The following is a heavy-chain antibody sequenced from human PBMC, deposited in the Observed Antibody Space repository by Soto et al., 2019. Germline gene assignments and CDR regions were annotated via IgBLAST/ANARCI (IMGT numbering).Heavy chain of an antibody. CDR2: VYSGGGT. Sequence: PGGSLRLSCAASGFMVSSNHMSWVRQAPGKGLEWVSVVYSGGGTYYADSVKGRLTISRDNSRNTLHLQMNSLRAEDTAVYFCARQTDYYCMDVWGKGTTVTVSS. V-gene: IGHV3-66*04. CDR3: ARQTDYYCMDV. CDR1: GFMVSSNH. J-gene: IGHJ6*03.